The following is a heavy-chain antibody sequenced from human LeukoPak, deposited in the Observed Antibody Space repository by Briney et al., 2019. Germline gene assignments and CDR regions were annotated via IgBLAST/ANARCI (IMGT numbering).Heavy chain of an antibody. Sequence: PGGSLRLSCAAPGFTFSSYGMHWVRQAPGKGLEWVAVIWYDGSNKYYADPVKGRFTISRDNSKNTLYLQMNSLRAEDTAVYYCASGEAWLMGATEFDYWGQGTLVTVSS. D-gene: IGHD1-26*01. J-gene: IGHJ4*02. V-gene: IGHV3-33*01. CDR2: IWYDGSNK. CDR1: GFTFSSYG. CDR3: ASGEAWLMGATEFDY.